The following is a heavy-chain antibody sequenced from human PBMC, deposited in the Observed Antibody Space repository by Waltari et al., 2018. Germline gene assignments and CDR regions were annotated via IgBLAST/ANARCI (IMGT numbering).Heavy chain of an antibody. CDR3: ARDSPPPYYYGSGSDAFDI. J-gene: IGHJ3*02. V-gene: IGHV1-69*01. D-gene: IGHD3-10*01. CDR2: IIPIFGTA. Sequence: QVQLVQSGAEVKKPGSSVKVSCKASGGTFSSYAISWVRQAPGQGLEWLGGIIPIFGTANYAQKFQGRVTITADESTSTAYMELSSLRSEDTAVYYCARDSPPPYYYGSGSDAFDIWGQGTMVTVSS. CDR1: GGTFSSYA.